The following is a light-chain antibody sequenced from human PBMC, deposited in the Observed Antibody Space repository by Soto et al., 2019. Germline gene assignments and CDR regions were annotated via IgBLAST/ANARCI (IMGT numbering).Light chain of an antibody. CDR2: DAS. V-gene: IGKV3-20*01. Sequence: EIVMTQSPATLSVSPGERATLSCRASQSVGTYLAWYQQKFGQAPRLLFYDASSRATGIPDRFSGSGSGTDFTLTISRLEPEDFAVYYCQQYGSSGTFGQGTKVDI. CDR1: QSVGTY. J-gene: IGKJ1*01. CDR3: QQYGSSGT.